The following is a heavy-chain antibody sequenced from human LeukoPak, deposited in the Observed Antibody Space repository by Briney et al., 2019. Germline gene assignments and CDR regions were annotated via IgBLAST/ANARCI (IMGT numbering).Heavy chain of an antibody. CDR1: GYTFISYG. D-gene: IGHD6-19*01. J-gene: IGHJ4*02. CDR2: INAGTGNR. Sequence: ASVKVSCKASGYTFISYGISWVRQAPGQRLEWMGWINAGTGNRKYSQKFQDRVTITRETSATTAYMELSSLTSEDTAVYYCARVSDDSGWNFDYWGQGTLVTVSS. CDR3: ARVSDDSGWNFDY. V-gene: IGHV1-3*01.